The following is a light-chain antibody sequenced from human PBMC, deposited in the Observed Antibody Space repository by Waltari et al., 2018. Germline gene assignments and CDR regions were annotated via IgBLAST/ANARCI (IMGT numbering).Light chain of an antibody. V-gene: IGKV3-11*01. J-gene: IGKJ4*01. CDR2: YAS. Sequence: EIVLTQSPATLSLSPGERATLSCRPSQSVSSYLAWYQQKPGQAPRLLIYYASKRATGIPARFSGSGSGTDFTLTISSLEPEDFAVYYGQQRSNWPFTFGGGTKVEIK. CDR3: QQRSNWPFT. CDR1: QSVSSY.